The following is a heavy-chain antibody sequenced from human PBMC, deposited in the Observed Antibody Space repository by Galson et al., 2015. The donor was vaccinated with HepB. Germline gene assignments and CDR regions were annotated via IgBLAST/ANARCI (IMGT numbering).Heavy chain of an antibody. J-gene: IGHJ4*02. CDR3: AKTGAYSSGWYAFGDY. CDR1: GYTFTSYG. D-gene: IGHD6-19*01. V-gene: IGHV1-18*01. CDR2: ISAYNGNT. Sequence: SVKVACKGSGYTFTSYGISRLRQAPGQGPAWMGWISAYNGNTNYAQKLPGRVTMTTDKYTSKAYMEMRRLRSDDSAVYYCAKTGAYSSGWYAFGDYCGQGPLVTVSS.